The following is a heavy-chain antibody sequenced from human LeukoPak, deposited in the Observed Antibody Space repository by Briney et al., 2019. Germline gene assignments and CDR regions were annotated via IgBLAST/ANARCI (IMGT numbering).Heavy chain of an antibody. CDR2: IKSDGST. J-gene: IGHJ1*01. Sequence: GGSLRLSCAASGFTFSSYWMHWVRQAPGKGLVWVSRIKSDGSTNYSDSVKGRFTISRDNAKNTVSLQMNSLRAEDTGVYYCARAPSEIGGYYPEYFRHWGQGTLVTVPS. CDR3: ARAPSEIGGYYPEYFRH. D-gene: IGHD3-22*01. CDR1: GFTFSSYW. V-gene: IGHV3-74*01.